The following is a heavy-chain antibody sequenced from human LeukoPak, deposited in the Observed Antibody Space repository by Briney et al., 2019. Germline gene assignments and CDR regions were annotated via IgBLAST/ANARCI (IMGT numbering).Heavy chain of an antibody. CDR1: GFTFNNYW. V-gene: IGHV3-74*01. D-gene: IGHD3-16*01. CDR3: ARGKDGVWAFDI. Sequence: GGSLRLSCGASGFTFNNYWMHWVRHAPGMGLVWVSRINSDGSGTTYADSVKGRVTISRDNAKHTLYLQMNSLRAEDAAVYYCARGKDGVWAFDIWGQGTTVTVSS. J-gene: IGHJ3*02. CDR2: INSDGSGT.